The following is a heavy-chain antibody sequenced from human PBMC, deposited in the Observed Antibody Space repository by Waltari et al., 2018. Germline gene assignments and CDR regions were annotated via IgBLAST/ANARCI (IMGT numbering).Heavy chain of an antibody. CDR2: IESSGTRT. CDR3: AKGGPDDY. D-gene: IGHD6-25*01. V-gene: IGHV3-23*05. Sequence: EVQLLESGGGLVQPGGSLRLSCAASGFTFYDYLMSWVRQAPGEGLEWVARIESSGTRTDYAESVKGRFSISRDNYKSTVYLQMDTLRAEDTAVYYCAKGGPDDYWGPGTLVTVS. CDR1: GFTFYDYL. J-gene: IGHJ4*02.